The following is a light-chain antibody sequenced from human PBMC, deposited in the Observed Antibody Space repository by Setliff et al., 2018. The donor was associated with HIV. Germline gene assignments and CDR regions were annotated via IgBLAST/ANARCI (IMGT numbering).Light chain of an antibody. CDR2: YDT. V-gene: IGLV3-21*04. CDR1: NIGSKT. CDR3: QVWGSASDLRNV. Sequence: SYELTQPPSVSVAPGKTARITCGGNNIGSKTVHWYQQKAGQAPVLVIYYDTDRPSGIPERFSGSNSGNTATLTINRVEAGDEADYYCQVWGSASDLRNVFGTGTKVTVL. J-gene: IGLJ1*01.